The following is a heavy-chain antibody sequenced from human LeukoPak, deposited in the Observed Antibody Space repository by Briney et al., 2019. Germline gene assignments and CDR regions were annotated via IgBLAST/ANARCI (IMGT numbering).Heavy chain of an antibody. CDR1: GGSFSGYY. CDR3: ARRFIVVVPAAPYNWFDP. Sequence: SETLSLTCAVYGGSFSGYYWSWIRQPPGKGLEWIGEINHSGSTNYNPSLKSRVTISVDTSKIQFSLKLSSVTAADTAVYYCARRFIVVVPAAPYNWFDPWGQGTLVTVSS. J-gene: IGHJ5*02. D-gene: IGHD2-2*01. V-gene: IGHV4-34*01. CDR2: INHSGST.